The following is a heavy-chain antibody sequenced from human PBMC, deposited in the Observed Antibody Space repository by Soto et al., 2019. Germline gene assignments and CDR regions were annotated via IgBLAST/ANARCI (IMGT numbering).Heavy chain of an antibody. CDR1: GLTFSSYA. Sequence: QVQLVESGGGVVQPGRSLRPSCADSGLTFSSYAMHWVRQAPGKGLEWVAVISYDGNSKYYADSVKGRFTTSRDNSKNTLYLQMNSLRGEDTAVYYCARDNCISTSCYDDYYYGMDVWGQGTTVTVSS. CDR2: ISYDGNSK. CDR3: ARDNCISTSCYDDYYYGMDV. J-gene: IGHJ6*02. V-gene: IGHV3-30-3*01. D-gene: IGHD2-2*01.